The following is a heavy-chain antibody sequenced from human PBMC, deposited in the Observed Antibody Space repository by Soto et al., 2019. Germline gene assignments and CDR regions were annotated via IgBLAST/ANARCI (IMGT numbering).Heavy chain of an antibody. V-gene: IGHV4-30-2*01. CDR2: NYYSGIT. D-gene: IGHD3-3*01. CDR3: ARGRTIFGVVPGYYYYGMDV. J-gene: IGHJ6*02. CDR1: GGSISSGGYY. Sequence: SETLSLTCTVSGGSISSGGYYWTWIRQHPGKGLEWIGYNYYSGITYYNPSLKSRVTISVDRSKNQFSLKLSSVTAADTAVYYCARGRTIFGVVPGYYYYGMDVWGQGTTVTVSS.